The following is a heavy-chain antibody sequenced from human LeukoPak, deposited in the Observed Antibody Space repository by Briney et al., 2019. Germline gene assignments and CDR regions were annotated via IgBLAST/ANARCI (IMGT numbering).Heavy chain of an antibody. J-gene: IGHJ4*02. CDR1: GYSISSGYY. CDR2: IYHSGST. V-gene: IGHV4-38-2*02. Sequence: PSETLSLTCTVSGYSISSGYYWGWIRQPPGKGLEWIGSIYHSGSTYYNPSLKSRVTISVDTSKNQFSLKLSSVTAADTAVYYCARGSITTTTEWGQGTLVTASS. CDR3: ARGSITTTTE. D-gene: IGHD3-3*01.